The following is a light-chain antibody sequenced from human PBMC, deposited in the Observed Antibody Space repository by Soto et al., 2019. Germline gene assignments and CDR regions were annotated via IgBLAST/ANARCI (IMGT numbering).Light chain of an antibody. J-gene: IGKJ1*01. CDR3: QQYGISPTT. Sequence: EIGMTQSLAAVSVSPGERATRSCRVSRSVSSSYLAWYLQTPGQAPRLLSYGASSRATGMPDRFSGSGSGTDFTLTISRLEPEDFAVYYCQQYGISPTTFGQGTKV. CDR1: RSVSSSY. CDR2: GAS. V-gene: IGKV3-20*01.